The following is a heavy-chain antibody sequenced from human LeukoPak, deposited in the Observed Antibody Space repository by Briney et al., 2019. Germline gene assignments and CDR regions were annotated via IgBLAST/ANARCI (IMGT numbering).Heavy chain of an antibody. Sequence: SETLSLTCAVYGGSFSGYYWSWIRQPPGKGLEWIGEINHSGSTNYNPSLKSRVTISVDTSKNQFPLKLSSVTAADTAVYYCARVGNCSSTSCYCYFDYWGQGTLVTVSS. CDR1: GGSFSGYY. D-gene: IGHD2-2*01. J-gene: IGHJ4*02. V-gene: IGHV4-34*01. CDR3: ARVGNCSSTSCYCYFDY. CDR2: INHSGST.